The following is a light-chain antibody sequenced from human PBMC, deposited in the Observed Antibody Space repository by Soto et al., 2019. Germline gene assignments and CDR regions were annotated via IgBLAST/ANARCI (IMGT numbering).Light chain of an antibody. J-gene: IGKJ4*02. CDR2: DAS. CDR1: QTVTTN. CDR3: QQYNLWPGT. V-gene: IGKV3-15*01. Sequence: EIVLTQSPSTLSVSPGERVTLSCGASQTVTTNLVWYQQKPGQSPRLLIYDASTRPTGIPARYSGSGSGTEFTFTISRLQSEDFAVYYCQQYNLWPGTFGGGTKVDIK.